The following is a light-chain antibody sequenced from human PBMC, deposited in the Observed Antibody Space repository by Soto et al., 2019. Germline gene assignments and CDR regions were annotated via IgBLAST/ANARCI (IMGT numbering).Light chain of an antibody. CDR3: QHCISYLET. V-gene: IGKV1-5*03. Sequence: DIQITQSPSTLSASVGDRVTITCRASEFISKWLAWYQQKPGTAPKLLIYQASSLESGVPSRFSGSGSGTEFTLTITSLQPDDFATYYFQHCISYLETFGQVAKVEIK. CDR1: EFISKW. J-gene: IGKJ1*01. CDR2: QAS.